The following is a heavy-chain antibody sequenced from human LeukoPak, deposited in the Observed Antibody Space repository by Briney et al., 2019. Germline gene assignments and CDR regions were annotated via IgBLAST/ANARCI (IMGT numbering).Heavy chain of an antibody. Sequence: ASVTVSCKASGGTFSSYAISWVRQAPGQGLEWMGRIIPILGIANYAQKFQGRVTITADKSTSTAYMELSSLRSEDTAVYYCARDVGYYYDSSGPIFDYWGQGTLVTVSS. V-gene: IGHV1-69*04. D-gene: IGHD3-22*01. J-gene: IGHJ4*02. CDR3: ARDVGYYYDSSGPIFDY. CDR2: IIPILGIA. CDR1: GGTFSSYA.